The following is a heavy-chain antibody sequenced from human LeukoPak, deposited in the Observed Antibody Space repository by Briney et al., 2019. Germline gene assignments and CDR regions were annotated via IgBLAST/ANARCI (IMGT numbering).Heavy chain of an antibody. Sequence: GGSLRLSCAASGFTFSSYAMHWVRQAPGKGLEWVAVISYDGSNKYYADSVKGRFTISRDNSKNTLYLQMNSLRAEDTAVYYCAKGPRAAMVTGWFDPWGQGTLVTVSS. V-gene: IGHV3-30-3*01. J-gene: IGHJ5*02. CDR3: AKGPRAAMVTGWFDP. CDR1: GFTFSSYA. CDR2: ISYDGSNK. D-gene: IGHD5-18*01.